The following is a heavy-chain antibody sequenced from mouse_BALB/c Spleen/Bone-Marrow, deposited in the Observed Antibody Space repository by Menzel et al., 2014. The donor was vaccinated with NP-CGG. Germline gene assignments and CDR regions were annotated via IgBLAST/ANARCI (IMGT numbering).Heavy chain of an antibody. D-gene: IGHD4-1*01. CDR2: IRLKSGNYAT. Sequence: EVQGVESGGGLVQPGGSMKLSCVASGFTFSSYWMSWVRQSPEKGLEWVAEIRLKSGNYATHYAESVKGKFTISRDDSKSRLCLQMNSLRAEGTGIYYCTALTHAMVYWGQGTSVTVSS. CDR3: TALTHAMVY. V-gene: IGHV6-3*01. CDR1: GFTFSSYW. J-gene: IGHJ4*01.